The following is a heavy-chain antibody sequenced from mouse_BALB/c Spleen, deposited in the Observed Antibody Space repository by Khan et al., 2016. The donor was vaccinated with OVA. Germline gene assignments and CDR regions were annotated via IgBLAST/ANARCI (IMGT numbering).Heavy chain of an antibody. J-gene: IGHJ3*01. D-gene: IGHD2-14*01. CDR1: GYTFTTYT. V-gene: IGHV1-4*01. Sequence: VELVESGAELARPGASVKMSCKASGYTFTTYTMHWVKQRPGQGLEWIGYINPSNGYTNYNQKFKDRFTFTADTSSSTAFMQLSSLTSDYSAAYYCAREGAYYRSDGCFSYWGQGTIVTVSA. CDR3: AREGAYYRSDGCFSY. CDR2: INPSNGYT.